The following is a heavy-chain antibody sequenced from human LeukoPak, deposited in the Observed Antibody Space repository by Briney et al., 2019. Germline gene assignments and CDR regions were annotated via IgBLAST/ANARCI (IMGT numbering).Heavy chain of an antibody. CDR1: GFTFSSYW. V-gene: IGHV3-7*03. Sequence: GGSLRLSCAASGFTFSSYWMSWVRQAPGKGLEWVANIKQDGSEKYYVDSVKGRFTISRDNAKNSLYLQMNSLRAEDTALYYCAREGELGGYCSSTSCYTFDYWGQGTLVTVSS. J-gene: IGHJ4*02. D-gene: IGHD2-2*02. CDR3: AREGELGGYCSSTSCYTFDY. CDR2: IKQDGSEK.